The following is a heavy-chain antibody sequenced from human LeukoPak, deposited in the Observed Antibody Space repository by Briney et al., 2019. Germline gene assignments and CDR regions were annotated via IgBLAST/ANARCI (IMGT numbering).Heavy chain of an antibody. CDR2: IKSTIGGGTT. CDR1: GFTFSNAW. V-gene: IGHV3-15*01. CDR3: STSRTGDYFHY. Sequence: PGGSLRLSCAASGFTFSNAWMSWVRQAPGKGPEWVGRIKSTIGGGTTDYAAPVKGRFTISRDDSKNTLYLQMNSLKTEDAAVYYCSTSRTGDYFHYWGQGTLVTVPP. J-gene: IGHJ4*02. D-gene: IGHD7-27*01.